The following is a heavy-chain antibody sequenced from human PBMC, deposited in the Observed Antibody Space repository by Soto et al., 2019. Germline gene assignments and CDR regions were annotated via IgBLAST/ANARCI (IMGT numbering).Heavy chain of an antibody. D-gene: IGHD3-22*01. CDR2: ISYDGSNK. CDR1: EFSFSSYG. CDR3: ARDGYYYDSSGPSIYYGMDV. Sequence: QVQLVESGGGVVQPGRSLRLSCAASEFSFSSYGMHWVRQAPGKGLEWVAVISYDGSNKYYADSVKGRFTISRDNSKNTLYLQMNSLRAEDTAVYYCARDGYYYDSSGPSIYYGMDVWGQGTTVTVSS. V-gene: IGHV3-30-3*01. J-gene: IGHJ6*02.